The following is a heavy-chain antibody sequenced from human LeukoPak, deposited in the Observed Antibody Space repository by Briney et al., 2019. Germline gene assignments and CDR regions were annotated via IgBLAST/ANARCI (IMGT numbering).Heavy chain of an antibody. D-gene: IGHD6-13*01. CDR1: GYTFTNYG. Sequence: ASVKVSCKASGYTFTNYGLTWVRQAPGQGLEWMGWMNPNSGNTGYAQKFQGRVTMTRNTSISTAYMELSSLRSEDTAVYYCAGSSWTNWFDPWGQGTLVTVSS. J-gene: IGHJ5*02. CDR2: MNPNSGNT. CDR3: AGSSWTNWFDP. V-gene: IGHV1-8*01.